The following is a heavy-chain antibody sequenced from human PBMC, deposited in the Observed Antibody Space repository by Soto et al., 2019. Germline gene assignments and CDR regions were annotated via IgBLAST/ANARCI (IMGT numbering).Heavy chain of an antibody. CDR3: ARNPFGQGPDY. J-gene: IGHJ4*02. Sequence: SETLSLTCTISGGSISSYYWSWIRQPPGKGLEWIGYIYYSGSTYYNPSLKSRVTLSVDTSKNQFSLKLSSLTAADTAMYYCARNPFGQGPDYWGQGTLVTVSS. CDR1: GGSISSYY. CDR2: IYYSGST. D-gene: IGHD3-10*01. V-gene: IGHV4-59*01.